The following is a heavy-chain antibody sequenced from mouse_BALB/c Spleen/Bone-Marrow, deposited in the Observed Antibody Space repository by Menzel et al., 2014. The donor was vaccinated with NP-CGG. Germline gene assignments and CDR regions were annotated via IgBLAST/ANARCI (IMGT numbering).Heavy chain of an antibody. J-gene: IGHJ2*01. V-gene: IGHV1S56*01. CDR1: GYTLTSYY. CDR2: IYPGNVNT. Sequence: VKLMESGPELVKPGASVRISCKASGYTLTSYYIHWVKQRPGQGLEWIGWIYPGNVNTKYNEKFKGKATLTADKSSSTAYMQLSSLTSEDSAVYFCATYDYWGQGTTLTVSS. CDR3: ATYDY.